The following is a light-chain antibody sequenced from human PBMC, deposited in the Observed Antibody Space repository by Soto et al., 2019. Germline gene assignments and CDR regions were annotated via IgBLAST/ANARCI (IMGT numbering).Light chain of an antibody. CDR2: EGS. V-gene: IGLV2-23*01. CDR3: CSYAGSSTVA. J-gene: IGLJ3*02. Sequence: QSVLTQPASVSGSPGQSITISCTGTSSDVGSYNLVSWYQQHPGKAPKLMIYEGSKWPSGVSNRFSGSKSGNTASLTISGLQAEDEADYYCCSYAGSSTVAFGGGTKLTVL. CDR1: SSDVGSYNL.